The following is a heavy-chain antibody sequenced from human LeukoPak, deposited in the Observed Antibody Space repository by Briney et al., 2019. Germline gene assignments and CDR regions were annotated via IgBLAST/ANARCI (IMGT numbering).Heavy chain of an antibody. CDR1: GGCIRTYY. Sequence: SETLSLTCSVSGGCIRTYYWSWIRQPAGKGLEWIGRIYTSGNTNYNPSLKSRLTMSIDTAANHFSLRLTSVTAADTAVYFCARGSSSSGWEGFDYWGQGALVTVSS. CDR3: ARGSSSSGWEGFDY. J-gene: IGHJ4*02. D-gene: IGHD6-19*01. V-gene: IGHV4-4*07. CDR2: IYTSGNT.